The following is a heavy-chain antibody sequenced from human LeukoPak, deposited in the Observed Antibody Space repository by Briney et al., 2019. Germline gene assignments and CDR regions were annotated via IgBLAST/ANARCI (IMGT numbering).Heavy chain of an antibody. J-gene: IGHJ4*02. V-gene: IGHV4-39*01. D-gene: IGHD1-26*01. CDR2: IYYSGST. CDR3: ARGPYSGSYHRFPLFDY. Sequence: SETLSLTCTVSGGSISSSSYYWGWIRQPPGKGLEWIGCIYYSGSTYYNPSLKSRVTISVDTSKNQFSLKLSSVTAADTAVYYCARGPYSGSYHRFPLFDYWGQGTLVTVSS. CDR1: GGSISSSSYY.